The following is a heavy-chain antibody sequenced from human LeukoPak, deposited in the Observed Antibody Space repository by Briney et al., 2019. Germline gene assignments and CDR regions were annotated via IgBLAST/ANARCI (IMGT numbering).Heavy chain of an antibody. CDR3: ARDNLANYFDY. Sequence: SETLSLTCTVSGGSISTYYWSWIRQPPGKGLEWIGYIYYSGSTNYNSSLKSRVTISIDTSKNQFSLRLSSVTAADTAVYYCARDNLANYFDYWGQGTLVTVSS. CDR1: GGSISTYY. V-gene: IGHV4-59*01. D-gene: IGHD1-20*01. J-gene: IGHJ4*02. CDR2: IYYSGST.